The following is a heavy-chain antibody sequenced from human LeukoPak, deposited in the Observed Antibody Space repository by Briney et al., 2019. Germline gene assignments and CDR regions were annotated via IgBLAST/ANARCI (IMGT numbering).Heavy chain of an antibody. D-gene: IGHD1-26*01. CDR3: ARDPLKTYSGSYYRFDY. V-gene: IGHV3-21*01. Sequence: PGGSLRLSCAASGFTFSNYTMNWVRQAPGKGLEWVSSISSRSTYIYYADSLKGRFTISRANAKNSLYLQMNSLRAEDTALYYCARDPLKTYSGSYYRFDYWGQGTLVTVSS. CDR1: GFTFSNYT. J-gene: IGHJ4*02. CDR2: ISSRSTYI.